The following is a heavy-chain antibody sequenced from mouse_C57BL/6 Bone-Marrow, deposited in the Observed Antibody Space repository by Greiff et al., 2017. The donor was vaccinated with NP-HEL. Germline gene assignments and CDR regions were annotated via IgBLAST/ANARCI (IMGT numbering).Heavy chain of an antibody. CDR1: GYTFTSYW. CDR2: IHPNSGST. V-gene: IGHV1-64*01. J-gene: IGHJ1*03. D-gene: IGHD1-1*01. CDR3: ARLGPHYYGSSYEDWYFDV. Sequence: QVQLQQSGAELVKPGASVKLSCKASGYTFTSYWMHWVKQRPGQGLEWIGMIHPNSGSTNYNEKFKSKATLTVDKSSSTAYMQLSSLTSEDSAVYYCARLGPHYYGSSYEDWYFDVWGTGTTVTVSS.